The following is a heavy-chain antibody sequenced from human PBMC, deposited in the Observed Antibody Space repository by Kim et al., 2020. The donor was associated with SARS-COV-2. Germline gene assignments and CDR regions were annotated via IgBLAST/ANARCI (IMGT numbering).Heavy chain of an antibody. CDR2: IYTSGST. CDR1: GGSISSGSYY. CDR3: AREGNEYYDSSGYYRTYYYNGIDV. Sequence: SETLSLTCTVSGGSISSGSYYWSWIRQPAGKGLEWIGRIYTSGSTNYNPSLKSRVTISVDTSKNQFSLKLSSVTAADTAVYYCAREGNEYYDSSGYYRTYYYNGIDVWGQGTTVTVSS. J-gene: IGHJ6*02. D-gene: IGHD3-22*01. V-gene: IGHV4-61*02.